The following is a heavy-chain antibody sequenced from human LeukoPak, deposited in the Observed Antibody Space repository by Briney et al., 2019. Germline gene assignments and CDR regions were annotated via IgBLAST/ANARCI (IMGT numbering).Heavy chain of an antibody. CDR2: ISGSGGST. Sequence: PGGSLRLSCAASGFTFSSYAMSWVRQAPGKGLEWVSAISGSGGSTYYADSVKGRFTISRDNSKNTLYLQMNSLRAEDTAVYYCAKDFMTGSMIVVVTDYWGQGTLVTVSS. CDR3: AKDFMTGSMIVVVTDY. CDR1: GFTFSSYA. D-gene: IGHD3-22*01. V-gene: IGHV3-23*01. J-gene: IGHJ4*02.